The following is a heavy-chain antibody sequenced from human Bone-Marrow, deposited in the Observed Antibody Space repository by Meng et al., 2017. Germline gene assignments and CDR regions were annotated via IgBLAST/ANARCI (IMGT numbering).Heavy chain of an antibody. CDR1: GFTFRNYV. D-gene: IGHD1-7*01. J-gene: IGHJ1*01. Sequence: EVQWLGSWGGLGQLGGALELSVAASGFTFRNYVMNWVRQAAGKGLEWVSGITASGDSTYYADFVKGRFTISRDNSKNTLYLQMSSLRAEDTAVYYCVKRTTGTIDWWGQGTLVTVSS. CDR3: VKRTTGTIDW. CDR2: ITASGDST. V-gene: IGHV3-23*01.